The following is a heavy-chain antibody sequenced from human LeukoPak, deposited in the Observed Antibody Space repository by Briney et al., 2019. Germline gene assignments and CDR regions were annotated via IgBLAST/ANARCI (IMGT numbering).Heavy chain of an antibody. V-gene: IGHV3-23*01. Sequence: GGSLSLSCAVSGFSFTNFAMMWVRQAPGKGLQWVSCITAGGATYYADSVRGRFMLSRDTSKNPLSLQMNTLTAEDTALYYCAKGAAAGLVDWFDRWDQGTLVTVSS. D-gene: IGHD6-25*01. CDR3: AKGAAAGLVDWFDR. CDR1: GFSFTNFA. CDR2: ITAGGAT. J-gene: IGHJ5*02.